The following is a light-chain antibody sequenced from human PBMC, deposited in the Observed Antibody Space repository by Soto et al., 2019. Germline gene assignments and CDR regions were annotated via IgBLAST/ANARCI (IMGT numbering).Light chain of an antibody. CDR1: SSNIGINT. J-gene: IGLJ2*01. V-gene: IGLV1-44*01. CDR3: AAWDDSLNAVV. Sequence: QSVLTQPPSASGTPGQTVTISCSGGSSNIGINTVNWYQHLPGTAPKLLIYYNNERPSGVPDRFSGSLSDTSASLAISGLQSEDEADYYCAAWDDSLNAVVFGGGTKLTVL. CDR2: YNN.